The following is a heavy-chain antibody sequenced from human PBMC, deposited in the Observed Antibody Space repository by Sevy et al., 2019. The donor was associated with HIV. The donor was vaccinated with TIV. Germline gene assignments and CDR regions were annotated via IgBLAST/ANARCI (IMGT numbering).Heavy chain of an antibody. J-gene: IGHJ5*02. CDR1: GFTFSSYA. V-gene: IGHV3-23*01. CDR2: ISGSGGST. Sequence: GGSLRLSCVASGFTFSSYAMSWVRQAPGKGLEWVSAISGSGGSTYYADSVKGRFTISRDNSKNTLYLQMNSLRAEDTAVYYCAKVHDIVVVPAATPAGWFDPWGQGTLVTVSS. CDR3: AKVHDIVVVPAATPAGWFDP. D-gene: IGHD2-2*01.